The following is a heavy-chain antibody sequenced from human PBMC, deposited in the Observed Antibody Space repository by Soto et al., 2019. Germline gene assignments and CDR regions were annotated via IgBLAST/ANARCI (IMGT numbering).Heavy chain of an antibody. J-gene: IGHJ4*02. Sequence: VGSLTLGGAASACSFSTSGRHWVRQAPGEGLVWVSRINPDGRTINYASVKGRFTISRDYSRDSVYLQMNSLKTDDTAVYYCTIEGAYPGPDFDYWGQGTLVTVSS. D-gene: IGHD3-16*01. CDR2: INPDGRTI. CDR3: TIEGAYPGPDFDY. V-gene: IGHV3-74*01. CDR1: ACSFSTSG.